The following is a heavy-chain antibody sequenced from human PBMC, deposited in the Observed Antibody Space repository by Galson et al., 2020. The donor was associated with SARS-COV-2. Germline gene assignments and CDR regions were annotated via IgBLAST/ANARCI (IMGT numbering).Heavy chain of an antibody. CDR1: GFTFSSYG. D-gene: IGHD6-13*01. J-gene: IGHJ4*02. CDR2: IWYDGSNK. Sequence: GGSLRLSCAASGFTFSSYGMHWVRQAPGKGLEWVAVIWYDGSNKYYADSVKGRFTISRDNSKNTLYLQINSLRAEDTAVYYCAREAEVTAAGNSLDYWGQGTLVTVSS. V-gene: IGHV3-33*01. CDR3: AREAEVTAAGNSLDY.